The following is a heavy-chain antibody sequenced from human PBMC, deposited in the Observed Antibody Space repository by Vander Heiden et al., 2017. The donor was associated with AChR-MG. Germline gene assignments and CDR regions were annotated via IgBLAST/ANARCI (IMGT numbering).Heavy chain of an antibody. Sequence: QLQLQESGPGLVKPSETLSLTCTVSGGSISSSSYYWGWHRQPPGKGLEWIGSIYYSGSTYYTPSLNSRVTISVDTSKNQFSLKLSSVTAAHTAVYYCARQRIAALFGSYYGMDVW. D-gene: IGHD6-6*01. CDR2: IYYSGST. V-gene: IGHV4-39*01. CDR3: ARQRIAALFGSYYGMDV. J-gene: IGHJ6*01. CDR1: GGSISSSSYY.